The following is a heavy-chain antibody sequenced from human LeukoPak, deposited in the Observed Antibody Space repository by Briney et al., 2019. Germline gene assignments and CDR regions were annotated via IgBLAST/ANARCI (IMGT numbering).Heavy chain of an antibody. CDR1: GFTLSSYW. J-gene: IGHJ4*02. V-gene: IGHV3-74*01. CDR2: INSDGSTT. CDR3: ARAGSYRFDY. D-gene: IGHD1-26*01. Sequence: GGTLRLSCAGSGFTLSSYWIHWVRQGPGKGLVWVSRINSDGSTTTYPDPKKGRFTISRDNAKNTVFLQMNSLRAEDTAVYYCARAGSYRFDYWGQGTLVTVSS.